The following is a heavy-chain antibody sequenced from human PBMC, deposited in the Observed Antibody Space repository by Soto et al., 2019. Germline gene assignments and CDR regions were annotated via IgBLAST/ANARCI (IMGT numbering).Heavy chain of an antibody. J-gene: IGHJ4*02. CDR2: ISGSGDST. D-gene: IGHD1-26*01. CDR1: RFTFSSYA. V-gene: IGHV3-23*01. Sequence: EVQLLESGGGLVQPGGSLRLSCAASRFTFSSYAMRWVRQAPVKGLEWVSAISGSGDSTYYADSVKGRFTISRDNSKNTLYLQMNSLRAEDTALYYCARRGSGSYYDYWGQGTLVTVSS. CDR3: ARRGSGSYYDY.